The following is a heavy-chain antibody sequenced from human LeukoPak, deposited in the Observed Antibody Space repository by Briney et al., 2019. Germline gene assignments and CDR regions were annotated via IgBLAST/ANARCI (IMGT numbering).Heavy chain of an antibody. Sequence: SETLSLTWAVDGGSFSGYYWSWIRQPPGKELEWIGEINHSGSTNYNPSLKSRVTISVDTSKNQFSLKLSSVTAADTAVYYCARGRGIVGATEDEYYFDYWGQGTLVTVSS. CDR2: INHSGST. J-gene: IGHJ4*02. V-gene: IGHV4-34*01. D-gene: IGHD1-26*01. CDR1: GGSFSGYY. CDR3: ARGRGIVGATEDEYYFDY.